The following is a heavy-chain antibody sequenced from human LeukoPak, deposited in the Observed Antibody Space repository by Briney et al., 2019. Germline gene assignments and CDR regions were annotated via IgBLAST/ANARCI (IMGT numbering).Heavy chain of an antibody. D-gene: IGHD6-6*01. V-gene: IGHV4-38-2*02. Sequence: SETLSLTCAVSGYSISSGYYWGWIRPPPGKGLEWIGSIYHNGNTYYNPSLKSRVTISVDTSKNQFSLKLSSVTAADTAVYYCAREYSSSSRAFDIWGQGTMVTVSS. J-gene: IGHJ3*02. CDR3: AREYSSSSRAFDI. CDR1: GYSISSGYY. CDR2: IYHNGNT.